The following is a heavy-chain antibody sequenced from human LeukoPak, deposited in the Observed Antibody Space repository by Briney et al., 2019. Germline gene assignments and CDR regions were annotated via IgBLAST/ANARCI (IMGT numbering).Heavy chain of an antibody. CDR3: ATGGWYYYDSSGPSGY. J-gene: IGHJ4*02. CDR1: GFTFSGYS. D-gene: IGHD3-22*01. V-gene: IGHV3-48*04. Sequence: PGRSLRLSCAASGFTFSGYSMNWVRQAPGKGLEWVSYISSSGSTIYYADSVKGRFTISRDNAKNSLYLQMNSLRAEDTAVYYCATGGWYYYDSSGPSGYWGQGTLVTVSS. CDR2: ISSSGSTI.